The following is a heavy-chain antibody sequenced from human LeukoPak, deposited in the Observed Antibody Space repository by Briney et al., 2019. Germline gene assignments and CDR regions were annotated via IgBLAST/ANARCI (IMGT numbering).Heavy chain of an antibody. V-gene: IGHV3-30*18. CDR1: GFTFSSYG. Sequence: GGSLRLSCAASGFTFSSYGMHWVRQAPGKGLEWVAVISYDGSNKYYADSVKGRFTISRDNSKNTLYLQMNSLRAEDTAVYYCAKDGYGSGSEPPNYFDYWGQGTLVTVSS. J-gene: IGHJ4*02. D-gene: IGHD3-10*01. CDR3: AKDGYGSGSEPPNYFDY. CDR2: ISYDGSNK.